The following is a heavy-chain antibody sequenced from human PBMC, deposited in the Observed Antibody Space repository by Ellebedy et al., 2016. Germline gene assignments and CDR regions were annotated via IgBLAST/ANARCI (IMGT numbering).Heavy chain of an antibody. CDR3: ARGHRRVQKSGWFYQYYYIDV. V-gene: IGHV4-4*02. Sequence: GSLRLSCAVSGGSISSSNWWSWVRQSPREGLEWIGELYHTGSTNHSPTLKSRVTISADTSKNQFSLNLSSVTAADTAIYYCARGHRRVQKSGWFYQYYYIDVWGEGTTLTVSS. J-gene: IGHJ6*03. CDR1: GGSISSSNW. CDR2: LYHTGST. D-gene: IGHD6-19*01.